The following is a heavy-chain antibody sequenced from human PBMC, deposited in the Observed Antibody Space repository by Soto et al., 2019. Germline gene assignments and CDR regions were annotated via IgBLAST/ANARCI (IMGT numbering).Heavy chain of an antibody. CDR3: AKDRRCSSTSCYTTFDY. J-gene: IGHJ4*02. CDR1: GFTFSSYA. D-gene: IGHD2-2*02. CDR2: ISGSGVST. Sequence: GGSLRLSCAASGFTFSSYAMSWVRQAPGKGLEWVSAISGSGVSTYYADSVKGRFTISRDNSKNTLYLQMNSLRAEDTAVYYCAKDRRCSSTSCYTTFDYRGQGTLVTVSS. V-gene: IGHV3-23*01.